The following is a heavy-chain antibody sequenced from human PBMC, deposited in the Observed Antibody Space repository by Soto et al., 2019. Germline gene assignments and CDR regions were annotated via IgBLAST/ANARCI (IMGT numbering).Heavy chain of an antibody. Sequence: HPGGSLRLSCAASGFTFISYGMHWVRQAPGKGLEWVAVISYDGSNKYYADSVKGRFTISRDNSKNTLYLQMNSLRAEDTAVYYCAKDGLSSWFDPWGQGTLVTVSS. CDR3: AKDGLSSWFDP. CDR1: GFTFISYG. J-gene: IGHJ5*02. V-gene: IGHV3-30*18. CDR2: ISYDGSNK.